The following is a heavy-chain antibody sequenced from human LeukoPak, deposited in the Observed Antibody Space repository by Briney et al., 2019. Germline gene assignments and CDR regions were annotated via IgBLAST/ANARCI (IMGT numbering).Heavy chain of an antibody. J-gene: IGHJ3*02. D-gene: IGHD1-26*01. Sequence: PSETLSLTCTVSGGSISSGSYYWSWIRRPAGKGLEWIGRIYTSGSTNYNPSLKSRVTISVDTSKNQFSLKLSSVTAADTAVYYCARISGIMGANDAFDIWGQGTMVTVSS. CDR2: IYTSGST. V-gene: IGHV4-61*02. CDR3: ARISGIMGANDAFDI. CDR1: GGSISSGSYY.